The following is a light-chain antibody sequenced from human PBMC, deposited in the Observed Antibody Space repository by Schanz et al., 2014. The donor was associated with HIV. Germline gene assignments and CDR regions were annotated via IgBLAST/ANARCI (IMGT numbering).Light chain of an antibody. Sequence: DIQMTQSPSSVSASVGDRVTITCRASQDISSWLAWYQQRPGKAPKRLIYKASNLVTGVPSRFSGSGYGTEFTLTIGSLQPDDSATYYCQQYKSHSPFTFGQGTKIEIK. V-gene: IGKV1-5*03. CDR2: KAS. CDR3: QQYKSHSPFT. CDR1: QDISSW. J-gene: IGKJ2*01.